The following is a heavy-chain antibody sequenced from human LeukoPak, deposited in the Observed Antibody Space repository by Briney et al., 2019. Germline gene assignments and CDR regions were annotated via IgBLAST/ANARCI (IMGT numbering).Heavy chain of an antibody. CDR1: GYTLTELS. V-gene: IGHV1-24*01. Sequence: GASVKVSCKVSGYTLTELSMHWVRQAPGKGLEWMGGFDPEDGETIYAQKFQGRVTMTEDTSTDTAYMELSSLRSEDTAVYYCATYPLAVAAYYFDHWGQGTLVTVSS. CDR3: ATYPLAVAAYYFDH. J-gene: IGHJ4*02. CDR2: FDPEDGET. D-gene: IGHD6-19*01.